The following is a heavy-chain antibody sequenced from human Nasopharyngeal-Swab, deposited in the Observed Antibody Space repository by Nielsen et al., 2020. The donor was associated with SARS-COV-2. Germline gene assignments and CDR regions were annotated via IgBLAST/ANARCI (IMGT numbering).Heavy chain of an antibody. D-gene: IGHD6-13*01. V-gene: IGHV3-33*01. Sequence: GESLKISCAASGVTFSSYGMHWVRQAPGKGLEWVAVIWYDGSNKYYADSVKGRFTISRDNSKNTLYLQMNSLRAEDTAVYYCARDRIAAAGDAFDIWGQGTMVTVSS. CDR1: GVTFSSYG. CDR2: IWYDGSNK. CDR3: ARDRIAAAGDAFDI. J-gene: IGHJ3*02.